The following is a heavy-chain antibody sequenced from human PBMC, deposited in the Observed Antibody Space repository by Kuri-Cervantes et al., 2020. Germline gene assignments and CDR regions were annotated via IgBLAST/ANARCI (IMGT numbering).Heavy chain of an antibody. D-gene: IGHD2-2*01. V-gene: IGHV1-69*13. CDR3: ARGLRYCSSTSCYGGNWFDP. CDR1: GGTFSSYA. Sequence: SVKVSCKASGGTFSSYAVSWVRQAPGQGLEWMGGIIPIFGTANYAQKFQGRVTITADESTSTAYMELSSLRSEDTAVYYCARGLRYCSSTSCYGGNWFDPWGQGTLVTVSS. J-gene: IGHJ5*02. CDR2: IIPIFGTA.